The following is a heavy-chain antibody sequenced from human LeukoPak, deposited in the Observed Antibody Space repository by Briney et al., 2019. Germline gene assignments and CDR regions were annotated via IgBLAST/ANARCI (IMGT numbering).Heavy chain of an antibody. Sequence: KPSETLSLTCTVSGGSISSYYWSWIRQPPGKGLEWIGYIYYSGSTNYNPSLKSRVTISVDTSKNQFSLKLSSVTAADTAVYYCARAGRAGYSSSWYDLRYWGQGTPVTVSS. CDR3: ARAGRAGYSSSWYDLRY. CDR2: IYYSGST. J-gene: IGHJ4*02. D-gene: IGHD6-13*01. CDR1: GGSISSYY. V-gene: IGHV4-59*01.